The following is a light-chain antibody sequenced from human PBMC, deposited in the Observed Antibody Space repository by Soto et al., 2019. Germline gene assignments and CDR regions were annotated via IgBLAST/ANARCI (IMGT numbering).Light chain of an antibody. J-gene: IGLJ1*01. CDR2: DVS. CDR3: CSYAGSYSYV. Sequence: QSALTPPRSVSGSPGQSVTISCTGTSSDVGGYNYVSWYQQHPGKAPKLMIYDVSTRTSGVPDRFSGSKSGNTASLTISGLQAEDEADYYCCSYAGSYSYVFGTGTTLTVL. V-gene: IGLV2-11*01. CDR1: SSDVGGYNY.